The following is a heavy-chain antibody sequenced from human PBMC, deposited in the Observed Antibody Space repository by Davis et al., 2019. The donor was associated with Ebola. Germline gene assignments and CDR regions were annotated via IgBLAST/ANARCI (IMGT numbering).Heavy chain of an antibody. CDR1: GFTFSSYW. Sequence: HTGGSLRLSCPASGFTFSSYWMHWVRQAPGKGLVWVSRINSDGSSTSYADSVKGRFTISRDNAKNTLYLQMNSLRAEDTVVYYCGRDLPGGDWYFDLWGRGTLVTVSS. J-gene: IGHJ2*01. V-gene: IGHV3-74*01. CDR2: INSDGSST. D-gene: IGHD1-14*01. CDR3: GRDLPGGDWYFDL.